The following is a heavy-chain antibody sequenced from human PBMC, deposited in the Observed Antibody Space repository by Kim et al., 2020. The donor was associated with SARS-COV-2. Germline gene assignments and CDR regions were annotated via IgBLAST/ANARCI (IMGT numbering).Heavy chain of an antibody. Sequence: GGSLRLSCAASGFTFSNAWMSWVRQAPGKGLEWVGRIKSKTDGGTTDYAAPVKGRFTISRDDSKNTLYLQMNSLKTEDTAVYYCTTYYYGSGSYDFPSDYWGQGTLVTVSS. CDR3: TTYYYGSGSYDFPSDY. J-gene: IGHJ4*02. CDR1: GFTFSNAW. V-gene: IGHV3-15*01. D-gene: IGHD3-10*01. CDR2: IKSKTDGGTT.